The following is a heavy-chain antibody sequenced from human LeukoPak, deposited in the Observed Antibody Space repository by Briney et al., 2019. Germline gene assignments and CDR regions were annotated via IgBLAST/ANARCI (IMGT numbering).Heavy chain of an antibody. Sequence: GASVKVSCKASGYTFSGDYMHWVRQAPGQRLEWMGWINAGNGNTKYSQKFQGRVTITRDTSASTAYMELSSLRSEDTAVYYCARGALYYYDPSGRYYYYGMDVWGQGTTVTVSS. CDR3: ARGALYYYDPSGRYYYYGMDV. J-gene: IGHJ6*02. CDR1: GYTFSGDY. D-gene: IGHD3-22*01. V-gene: IGHV1-3*01. CDR2: INAGNGNT.